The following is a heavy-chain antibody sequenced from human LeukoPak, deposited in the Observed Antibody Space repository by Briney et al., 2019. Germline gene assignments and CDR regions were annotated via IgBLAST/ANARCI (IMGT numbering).Heavy chain of an antibody. CDR2: ISASGGST. CDR1: GFNFSNYA. J-gene: IGHJ4*02. Sequence: GGSLRLSCAASGFNFSNYAMSWVRQAPGKGLEWVSAISASGGSTYYADSVKGRLTISRDNSKNTLYLQMNSLRAEDTAVYFCAKPKDTAVGRYFDYWGQGTQVSVSS. CDR3: AKPKDTAVGRYFDY. D-gene: IGHD2-2*01. V-gene: IGHV3-23*01.